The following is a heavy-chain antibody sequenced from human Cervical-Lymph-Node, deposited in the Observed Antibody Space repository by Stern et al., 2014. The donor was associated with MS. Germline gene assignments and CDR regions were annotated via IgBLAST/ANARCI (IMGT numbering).Heavy chain of an antibody. CDR3: ARGSDWYTFDY. Sequence: VQLVQSGGGVVQPGRSLRLSCAASGFGFATYGMHLVRQAPGKGLEWVAVISCEGSNKKYAVSVKGRFTISRDNSKNTLYLQMSSLRAEDTAVYYCARGSDWYTFDYWGQGTLVTVSS. CDR2: ISCEGSNK. D-gene: IGHD6-19*01. J-gene: IGHJ4*02. CDR1: GFGFATYG. V-gene: IGHV3-30*03.